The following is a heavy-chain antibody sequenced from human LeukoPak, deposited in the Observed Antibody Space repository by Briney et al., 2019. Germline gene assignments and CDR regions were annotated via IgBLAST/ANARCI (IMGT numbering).Heavy chain of an antibody. CDR1: GFTFSNAW. CDR2: IKSKTDGGTT. Sequence: GGSLRLSCAASGFTFSNAWMSWVRQAPGKGLEWVGRIKSKTDGGTTDYAAPVKGRFTISRDDSKNTLYMQMNSLKTEDTAVYYCTTGPYDYGSGTYYHWGQGTLVTVSS. J-gene: IGHJ4*02. D-gene: IGHD3-10*01. V-gene: IGHV3-15*01. CDR3: TTGPYDYGSGTYYH.